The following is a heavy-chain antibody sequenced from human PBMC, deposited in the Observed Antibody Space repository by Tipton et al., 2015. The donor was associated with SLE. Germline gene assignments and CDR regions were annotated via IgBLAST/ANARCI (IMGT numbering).Heavy chain of an antibody. CDR1: GFTFSSYG. J-gene: IGHJ4*02. Sequence: RSLRLSCAASGFTFSSYGMHWVRQAPGKGLEWVAVISYDGSNKYYADSVKGRFTISRDNSKNTLYLQMNSLRAEDTAVYYCAKDWQQLVGEMGYWGQGTLVTVSS. CDR2: ISYDGSNK. D-gene: IGHD6-13*01. CDR3: AKDWQQLVGEMGY. V-gene: IGHV3-30*18.